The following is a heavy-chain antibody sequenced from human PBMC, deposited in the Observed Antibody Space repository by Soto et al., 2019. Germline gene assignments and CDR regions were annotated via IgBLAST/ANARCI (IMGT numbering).Heavy chain of an antibody. Sequence: EVQLVESGGGLVKPGGSLRLSCAASGFTFSSYSMNWVRQAPGKGLEWVSSISSISTYIYYADSVKGRFTISRDNAKNSLYLQMDSLRAEDTGMYFCARRASAAGTPYYYFLDVLGKGTTVTVSS. CDR2: ISSISTYI. CDR3: ARRASAAGTPYYYFLDV. J-gene: IGHJ6*03. V-gene: IGHV3-21*01. CDR1: GFTFSSYS. D-gene: IGHD6-13*01.